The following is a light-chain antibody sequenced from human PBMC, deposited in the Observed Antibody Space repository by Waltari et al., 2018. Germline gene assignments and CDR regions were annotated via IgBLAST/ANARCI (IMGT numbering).Light chain of an antibody. Sequence: DIVMTQSPDSLAVSLGERATINCKSSQSVLYSSNNKNYLAWYQQKPGQPPKLLIYWASTRESGVPDRFSGSGSGTDFTLTISSLQAADVAVYYCQLRSSWPPALTFGGGTKVEIK. CDR3: QLRSSWPPALT. CDR1: QSVLYSSNNKNY. V-gene: IGKV4-1*01. J-gene: IGKJ4*01. CDR2: WAS.